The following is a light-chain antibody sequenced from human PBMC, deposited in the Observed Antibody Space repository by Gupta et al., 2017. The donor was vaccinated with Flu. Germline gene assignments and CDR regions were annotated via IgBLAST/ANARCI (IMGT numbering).Light chain of an antibody. CDR1: RSDVGDYNY. CDR2: EGT. Sequence: GQSVAISCTGTRSDVGDYNYVARYQQHPGKAPKLMIVEGTNRPAGVPDGFSGSKSGNTASLTIAGRQAEDEADYYCCSDAGSRAFGTGTKVTVL. CDR3: CSDAGSRA. J-gene: IGLJ1*01. V-gene: IGLV2-11*03.